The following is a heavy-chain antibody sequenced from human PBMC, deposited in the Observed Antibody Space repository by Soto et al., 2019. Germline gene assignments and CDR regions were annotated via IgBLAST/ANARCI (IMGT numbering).Heavy chain of an antibody. J-gene: IGHJ4*02. CDR1: GFTFSSYA. Sequence: GGSLRLSCAASGFTFSSYAMSWVRQAPGKGLEWVSAISGSGGSTYYADSVKGRFTISRDNSKNTLYLQMNSLRAEEMSGWDNKHGEHREGRLTISRGQSKDTVYLQMDSPRAGDKAVYYCAKENGQVLKTGYFDYWGQGTLVTVSS. CDR2: ISGSGGST. CDR3: KHGEHREGRLTISRGQSKDTVYLQMDSPRAGDKAVYYCAKENGQVLKTGYFDY. D-gene: IGHD2-8*01. V-gene: IGHV3-23*01.